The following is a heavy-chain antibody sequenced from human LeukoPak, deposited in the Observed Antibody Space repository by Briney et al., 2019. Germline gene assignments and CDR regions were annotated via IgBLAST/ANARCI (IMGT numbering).Heavy chain of an antibody. V-gene: IGHV3-33*01. CDR3: ARSWSGFGELLSYFDY. J-gene: IGHJ4*02. D-gene: IGHD3-10*01. Sequence: GRSLRLSCAASGFTFSSYGMHWVRQAPGKGLEWVAVIWYDGSNKYYADSVKGRFTISRDNSKNTLYLQMNSLRAEGTAVYYCARSWSGFGELLSYFDYWGQGTLVTVSS. CDR2: IWYDGSNK. CDR1: GFTFSSYG.